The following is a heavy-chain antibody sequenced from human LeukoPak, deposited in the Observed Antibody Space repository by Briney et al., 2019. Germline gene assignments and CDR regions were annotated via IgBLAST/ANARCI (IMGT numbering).Heavy chain of an antibody. J-gene: IGHJ3*02. Sequence: ASVKVSCKASGYTFTGYYMHWVQQAPGQGLEWMGWINPNSGGTNYAQKFQGRVTMTRDTSISTAYMELSRLRSDDTAVYYCAREIGDSSGHDAFDIWGQGTMVTVSS. CDR1: GYTFTGYY. CDR3: AREIGDSSGHDAFDI. D-gene: IGHD3-22*01. CDR2: INPNSGGT. V-gene: IGHV1-2*02.